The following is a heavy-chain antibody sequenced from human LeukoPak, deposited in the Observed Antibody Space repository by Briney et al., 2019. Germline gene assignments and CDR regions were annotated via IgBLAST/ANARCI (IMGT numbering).Heavy chain of an antibody. CDR2: ISWNSGSI. V-gene: IGHV3-9*01. CDR1: GFTFDDYS. J-gene: IGHJ4*02. CDR3: ARRPRSGWYFDY. D-gene: IGHD6-19*01. Sequence: GGSLRLSCAASGFTFDDYSMYWVRQVPGKGLEWVSGISWNSGSIIYADSVKGRFTISRDNAKNSLYLQMNSLRAEDTALYYCARRPRSGWYFDYWGQGTLVTVSS.